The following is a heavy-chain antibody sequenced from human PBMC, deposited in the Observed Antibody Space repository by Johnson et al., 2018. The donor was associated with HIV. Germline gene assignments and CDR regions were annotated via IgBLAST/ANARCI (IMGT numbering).Heavy chain of an antibody. Sequence: MLLVESGGGVVQPGGSLRLSCAASGFTVSRNYMTWVRQAPGKGLEWVSVIYSGGSTYYADSVKGRFTISRDNSKNTLYLQMNSLRAEDTAVYYCARDRPSKWLRSNDDAFDIWGQGTMVTVSS. CDR3: ARDRPSKWLRSNDDAFDI. D-gene: IGHD5-12*01. V-gene: IGHV3-66*01. CDR2: IYSGGST. CDR1: GFTVSRNY. J-gene: IGHJ3*02.